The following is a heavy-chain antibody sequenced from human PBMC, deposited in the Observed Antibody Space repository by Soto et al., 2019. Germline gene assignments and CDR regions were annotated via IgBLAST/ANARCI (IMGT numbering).Heavy chain of an antibody. CDR3: GRSISGWARFDF. Sequence: GGSLRLSCTTSGFTFSYYGMHWVRRAPGKGLEWVAVFWSNGVNKYYADSVKGRFTISRDNAKNSLSLQMNGLRVEDTAMYYYGRSISGWARFDFWGQGILVTVSS. V-gene: IGHV3-33*03. D-gene: IGHD6-19*01. CDR2: FWSNGVNK. J-gene: IGHJ4*02. CDR1: GFTFSYYG.